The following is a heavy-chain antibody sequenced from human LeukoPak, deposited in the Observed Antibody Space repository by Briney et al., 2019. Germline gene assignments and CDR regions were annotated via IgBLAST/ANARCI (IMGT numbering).Heavy chain of an antibody. CDR2: IIPIFGTA. V-gene: IGHV1-69*05. D-gene: IGHD6-13*01. Sequence: GSSVKVSCKASGGTFSSYAISWVRQAPGQGLEWMGGIIPIFGTANYAQKFQGRVTMTRNSSISTAYMELSSLRSEDTAVYYCARRIATGGTTIGYWGQGTLVTVSS. CDR3: ARRIATGGTTIGY. J-gene: IGHJ4*02. CDR1: GGTFSSYA.